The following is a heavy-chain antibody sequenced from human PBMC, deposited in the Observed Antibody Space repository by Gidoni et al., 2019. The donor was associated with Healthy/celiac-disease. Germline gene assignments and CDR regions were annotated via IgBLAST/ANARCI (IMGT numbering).Heavy chain of an antibody. J-gene: IGHJ5*02. CDR3: ARHRASGYYPNWFDP. CDR2: ST. Sequence: STYYNPSLKSRVTISVDTSKNQFSLKLSSVTAADTAVYYCARHRASGYYPNWFDPWGQGTLVTVSS. V-gene: IGHV4-39*01. D-gene: IGHD3-22*01.